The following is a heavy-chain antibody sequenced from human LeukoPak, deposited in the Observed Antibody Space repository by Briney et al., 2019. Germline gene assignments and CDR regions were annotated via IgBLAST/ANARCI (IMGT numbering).Heavy chain of an antibody. CDR3: AKDGVGYSGYLDC. D-gene: IGHD1-26*01. CDR2: ISGSGGST. CDR1: GFTFSSYA. J-gene: IGHJ4*02. V-gene: IGHV3-23*01. Sequence: TGGSLRLSCAASGFTFSSYAMSWVRQAPGKGLEWVSAISGSGGSTYYADSVKGRFTISRDNSKNTLYLQMNSLRAEDTAVYYCAKDGVGYSGYLDCWGQGTLVTVSS.